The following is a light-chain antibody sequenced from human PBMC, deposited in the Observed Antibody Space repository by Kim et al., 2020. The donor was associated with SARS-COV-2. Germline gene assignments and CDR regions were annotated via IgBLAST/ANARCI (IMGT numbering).Light chain of an antibody. CDR3: HQSSSLPWT. CDR2: FAS. Sequence: VTPKEKVTITCRASQSIGSDLHWYQQNPDQSPKLLIKFASQSISGVPSRFSGSGSGTDFTLSINSLEAEDAATYYCHQSSSLPWTFGQGTKVDIK. CDR1: QSIGSD. J-gene: IGKJ1*01. V-gene: IGKV6-21*02.